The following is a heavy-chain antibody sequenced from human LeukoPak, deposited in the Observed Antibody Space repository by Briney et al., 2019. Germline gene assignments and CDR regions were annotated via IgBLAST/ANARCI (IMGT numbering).Heavy chain of an antibody. CDR3: ARDQGSYGGFDY. J-gene: IGHJ4*02. CDR1: GGSVSSGSYY. Sequence: PSETLSLTCTVSGGSVSSGSYYWSWIRQPPGKGLEWIGYIYYSGSTNYNPSLKSRVTISADTSKNQFSLKLSSVTAADTAVYYCARDQGSYGGFDYWGQGTLVTVSS. CDR2: IYYSGST. V-gene: IGHV4-61*01. D-gene: IGHD5-18*01.